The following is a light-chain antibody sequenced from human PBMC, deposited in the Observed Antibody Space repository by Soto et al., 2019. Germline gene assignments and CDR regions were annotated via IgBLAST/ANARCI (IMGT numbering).Light chain of an antibody. CDR2: GAS. CDR1: QSVSSNY. V-gene: IGKV3-20*01. CDR3: HLYGSSPPRT. Sequence: EIVLTQSPGTLSLSPGERATLSCRASQSVSSNYLAWYQQTPGQAPRLLIYGASSRATGIPDRFSGSGSGTDFPLTISRLEPEDFAVYYCHLYGSSPPRTFGQGTELEI. J-gene: IGKJ2*01.